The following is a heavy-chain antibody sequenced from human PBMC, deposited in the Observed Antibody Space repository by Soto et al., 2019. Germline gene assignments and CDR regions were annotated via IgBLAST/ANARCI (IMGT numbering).Heavy chain of an antibody. CDR3: ARDGSGSYYYYYGMDV. D-gene: IGHD3-10*01. CDR1: GGSISSGDYY. V-gene: IGHV4-30-4*01. CDR2: IYYSGST. Sequence: KPSETLSLTCTVSGGSISSGDYYWSWIRQPPGKGLEWIGYIYYSGSTYYNPSLKSRVTISVDTSKNQFSLKLSSVTAADTAVYYCARDGSGSYYYYYGMDVWGQGTKVTVSS. J-gene: IGHJ6*02.